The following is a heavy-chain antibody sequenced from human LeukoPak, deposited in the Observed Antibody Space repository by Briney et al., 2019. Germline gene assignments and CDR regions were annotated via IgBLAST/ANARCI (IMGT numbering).Heavy chain of an antibody. Sequence: TLSLTCTVSRGSIISGSYYWSWIRQPAGKGLEWIGRIYTSGSTNYNPSLKSRVTISVDTSKNQFSLKLSSVTAADTAVYYCARVGPVYYYYMDVWGKGTTVTVSS. V-gene: IGHV4-61*02. J-gene: IGHJ6*03. CDR1: RGSIISGSYY. CDR2: IYTSGST. D-gene: IGHD3-16*01. CDR3: ARVGPVYYYYMDV.